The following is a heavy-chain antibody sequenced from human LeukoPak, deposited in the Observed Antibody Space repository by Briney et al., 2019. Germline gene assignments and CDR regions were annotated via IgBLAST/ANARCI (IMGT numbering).Heavy chain of an antibody. CDR1: GYTFTSYG. D-gene: IGHD6-13*01. J-gene: IGHJ4*02. Sequence: ASVKVSCKASGYTFTSYGISWVRQAPGQGLEWMGWISAYNGNTNYAQKLEGRVTMTTDTSTSTAYMELRSLRSDDTAVYYCARIAAAGPNSDYWGQGTLVTVSS. V-gene: IGHV1-18*01. CDR3: ARIAAAGPNSDY. CDR2: ISAYNGNT.